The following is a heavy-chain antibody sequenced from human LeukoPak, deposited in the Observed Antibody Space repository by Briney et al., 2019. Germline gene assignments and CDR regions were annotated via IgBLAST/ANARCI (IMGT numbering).Heavy chain of an antibody. D-gene: IGHD6-6*01. V-gene: IGHV4-4*09. Sequence: SETLSLTCTVSGGSISSYYWSWIRQPPGKGLEWIGYIYTSGSTNYNPSLKSRVTISVDTSKNQFSLKLSSVTAADTAVYYCARAARPAQNCDYWAQGTLVTVSS. CDR3: ARAARPAQNCDY. J-gene: IGHJ4*02. CDR2: IYTSGST. CDR1: GGSISSYY.